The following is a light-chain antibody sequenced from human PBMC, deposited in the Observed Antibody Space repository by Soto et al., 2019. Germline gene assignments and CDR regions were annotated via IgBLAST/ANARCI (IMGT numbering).Light chain of an antibody. Sequence: EIVLTQSPVTLSLSPGERATLSCRASQSLNTIYLAWYQQKPGQAPRLVIYNASRRATGIPDRFSGSGSGTDFTLTISGLEPEDFATYYCQQYGGSSETFGQGTKVEIK. CDR2: NAS. V-gene: IGKV3-20*01. CDR1: QSLNTIY. CDR3: QQYGGSSET. J-gene: IGKJ1*01.